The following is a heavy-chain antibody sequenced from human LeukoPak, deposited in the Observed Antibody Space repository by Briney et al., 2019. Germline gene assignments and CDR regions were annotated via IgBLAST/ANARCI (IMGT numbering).Heavy chain of an antibody. D-gene: IGHD4-11*01. Sequence: GGSLRLSCAVSGFTFSSYAMNWVRQAPGKGLEWVSGISGSGGSTYYADSVKGRFTISRDNSKNTLYLQMNSLRAEDTAVYYCAKDRYSNYGNWFDPWGQGTLVTVFS. CDR3: AKDRYSNYGNWFDP. CDR1: GFTFSSYA. V-gene: IGHV3-23*01. CDR2: ISGSGGST. J-gene: IGHJ5*02.